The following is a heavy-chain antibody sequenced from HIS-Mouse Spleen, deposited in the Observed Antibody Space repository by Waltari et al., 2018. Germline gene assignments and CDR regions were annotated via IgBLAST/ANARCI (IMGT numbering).Heavy chain of an antibody. J-gene: IGHJ4*02. V-gene: IGHV4-59*08. Sequence: QVQLQESGPGLVKPSETLSLTCTVSGGSISSYYWSWIRQPPGKGLEWIGYIYYSGGTNYNPSLKSVVTISVDTAKNQFSLKLSSVTAADTAVYYCARRVGAKYYFDYWGQGTLVTVSS. CDR1: GGSISSYY. CDR3: ARRVGAKYYFDY. D-gene: IGHD1-26*01. CDR2: IYYSGGT.